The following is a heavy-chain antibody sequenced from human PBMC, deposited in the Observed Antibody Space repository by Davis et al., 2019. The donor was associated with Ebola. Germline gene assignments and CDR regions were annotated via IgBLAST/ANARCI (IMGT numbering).Heavy chain of an antibody. CDR1: GFTVSSNY. J-gene: IGHJ5*02. Sequence: GESLKISCAASGFTVSSNYMSWVRQAPGKGLEWVSVIYSGGSTYYADSVKGRFTISRDNSKNTLYLQMNSLRAEDTAVYYCAKDHYIVVVPAAIAWGQGTLVTVSS. CDR3: AKDHYIVVVPAAIA. D-gene: IGHD2-2*01. CDR2: IYSGGST. V-gene: IGHV3-53*01.